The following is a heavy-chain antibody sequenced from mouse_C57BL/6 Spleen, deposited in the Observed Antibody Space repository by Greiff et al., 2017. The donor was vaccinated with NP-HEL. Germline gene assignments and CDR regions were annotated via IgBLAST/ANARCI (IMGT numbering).Heavy chain of an antibody. J-gene: IGHJ3*01. Sequence: VQLQQSGPELVKPGASVKISCKASGYAFSSSWMNWVKQRPGKGLEWIGRIYPGDGDTNYNGKFKGKATLTADKSSSTAYMQLSSLTSEDSAVYFCARKMGSNYGFAYWGQGTLVTVSA. V-gene: IGHV1-82*01. CDR3: ARKMGSNYGFAY. CDR1: GYAFSSSW. CDR2: IYPGDGDT. D-gene: IGHD2-5*01.